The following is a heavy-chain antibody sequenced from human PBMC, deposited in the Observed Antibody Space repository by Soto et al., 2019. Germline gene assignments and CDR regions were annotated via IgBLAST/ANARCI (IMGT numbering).Heavy chain of an antibody. CDR3: ARGSGYPDY. Sequence: GGSLRLSCAASGFTFSSYGMHWVRQAPGKGLEWVAVISYDGSNKYYTDSVKGRFTISRDNSKNTLYLQMSSLRAEDTAVYYCARGSGYPDYWGQGTLVTVSS. D-gene: IGHD3-22*01. J-gene: IGHJ4*02. CDR2: ISYDGSNK. CDR1: GFTFSSYG. V-gene: IGHV3-30*03.